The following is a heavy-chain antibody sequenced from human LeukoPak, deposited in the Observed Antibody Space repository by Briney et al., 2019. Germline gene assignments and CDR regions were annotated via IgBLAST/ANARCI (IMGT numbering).Heavy chain of an antibody. J-gene: IGHJ4*02. CDR2: IYYSGST. D-gene: IGHD5-24*01. V-gene: IGHV4-30-4*01. CDR3: ARGEDDYFDY. Sequence: NPSKTLSLTCTVSGGSISSGDYSWSWIRQPPGKGLEWIGYIYYSGSTYYNPSLKSRVTISVDTSKNQFSLKLTSVTAADTAVYYCARGEDDYFDYWGQGTLVTVSS. CDR1: GGSISSGDYS.